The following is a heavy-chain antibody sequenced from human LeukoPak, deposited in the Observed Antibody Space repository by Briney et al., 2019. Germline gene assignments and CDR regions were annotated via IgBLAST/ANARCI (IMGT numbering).Heavy chain of an antibody. V-gene: IGHV3-23*01. CDR2: ISGSGDIT. Sequence: GGPLRLSCAASGFTFSSYTMNWVRQAPGKGLEWVSAISGSGDITYYADSVKGRFTISRDNSKNTLYLQMNSLRAGDTAVYYCARDGANRGIYFDYWGQGTLVTVSS. CDR1: GFTFSSYT. D-gene: IGHD7-27*01. CDR3: ARDGANRGIYFDY. J-gene: IGHJ4*02.